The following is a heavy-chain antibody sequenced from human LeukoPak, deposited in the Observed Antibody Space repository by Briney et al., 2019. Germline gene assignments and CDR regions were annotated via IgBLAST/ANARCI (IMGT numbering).Heavy chain of an antibody. CDR3: ARGQGTVTTH. Sequence: PSETLSLTCAVSGGSFSGYYWTWIRQPPGKGLEWIGEINHSGSAYYNPSLMSRVTISLDTSKNHFSLNLSSVTAADTAVYYCARGQGTVTTHWGQGTLVTVSS. D-gene: IGHD4-11*01. CDR1: GGSFSGYY. J-gene: IGHJ4*02. V-gene: IGHV4-34*01. CDR2: INHSGSA.